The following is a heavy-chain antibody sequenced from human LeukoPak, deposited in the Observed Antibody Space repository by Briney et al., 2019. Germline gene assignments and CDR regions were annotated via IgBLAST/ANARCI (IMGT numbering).Heavy chain of an antibody. D-gene: IGHD4-23*01. V-gene: IGHV1-24*01. CDR3: ATGDYGGIYFDF. Sequence: GASVKVSCKVSGYSLSELSGHWVRQAPGIGREWMGGFTPEHGETTYAQNFHGRVTMTEDTSTGTAYMELSSLRSDDTAMYYCATGDYGGIYFDFWGRGTLVTVSP. CDR1: GYSLSELS. CDR2: FTPEHGET. J-gene: IGHJ4*02.